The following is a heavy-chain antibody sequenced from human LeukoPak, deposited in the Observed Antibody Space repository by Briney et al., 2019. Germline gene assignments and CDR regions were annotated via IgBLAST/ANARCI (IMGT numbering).Heavy chain of an antibody. Sequence: SETLSLTCTVSGGSISSYYWSWIRQPPGKGLEWIGYIYYSGSTNYNPSLKGRVTISVDRSKNQFSLKLSSVTAADTAVYYCARGGTYCGGDCYLNWGQGTLVTVSS. CDR2: IYYSGST. J-gene: IGHJ4*02. CDR3: ARGGTYCGGDCYLN. V-gene: IGHV4-59*12. D-gene: IGHD2-21*02. CDR1: GGSISSYY.